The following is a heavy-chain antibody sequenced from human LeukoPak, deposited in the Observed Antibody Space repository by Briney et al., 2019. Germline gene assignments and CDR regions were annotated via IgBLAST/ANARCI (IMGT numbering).Heavy chain of an antibody. D-gene: IGHD6-13*01. CDR3: VPASAGMGYYFDY. Sequence: GGSLRLSCSASGFTFSSYTMHWVRQAPGKGLEYVSVISSDGGSTYYADSVKGRFTISRGNSKNTQYLQMSSLTTEDTAVYYYVPASAGMGYYFDYWGQGTLVTVSS. V-gene: IGHV3-64D*06. J-gene: IGHJ4*02. CDR1: GFTFSSYT. CDR2: ISSDGGST.